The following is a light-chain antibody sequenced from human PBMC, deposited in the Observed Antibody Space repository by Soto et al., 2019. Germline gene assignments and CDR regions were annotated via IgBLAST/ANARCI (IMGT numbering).Light chain of an antibody. Sequence: DIVLTQSPATLSLTPGQGASLSCRASKSVGGDLVWYQQHPGQAPRLLIYGASTRATGIPARFSGSGSGTEFTLTISSLQSEDFAVYYCQQYNYWPPITFGQGTRLEIK. V-gene: IGKV3-15*01. J-gene: IGKJ5*01. CDR3: QQYNYWPPIT. CDR1: KSVGGD. CDR2: GAS.